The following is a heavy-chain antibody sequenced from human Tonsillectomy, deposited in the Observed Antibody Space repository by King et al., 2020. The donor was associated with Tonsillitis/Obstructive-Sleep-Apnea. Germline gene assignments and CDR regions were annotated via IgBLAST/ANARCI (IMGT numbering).Heavy chain of an antibody. Sequence: QLVQSGAEVKKPGSSVKVSCKASGGTVSNSAISWVRQAPGQGLEWMGGIIPIFGAANYAQKFQGRVTITADESTNTAYMELSSLRSEDTAVYYCAGKSGSYYYYYMDVWGKGTTVTVSS. CDR2: IIPIFGAA. J-gene: IGHJ6*03. CDR1: GGTVSNSA. V-gene: IGHV1-69*01. D-gene: IGHD1-26*01. CDR3: AGKSGSYYYYYMDV.